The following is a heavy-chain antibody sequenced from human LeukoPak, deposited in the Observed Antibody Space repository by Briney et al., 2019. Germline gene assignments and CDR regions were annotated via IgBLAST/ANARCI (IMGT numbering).Heavy chain of an antibody. Sequence: PGGSLRLSCAASGFTFSSYSMNWVHQAPGKGLEWVSSISSSSSYIYYADSVKGRFTISRDNAKNSLYLQMNSLRAEDTAVYYCASHDILTGYYPFDYWGQGTLVTVSS. J-gene: IGHJ4*02. CDR2: ISSSSSYI. V-gene: IGHV3-21*01. CDR1: GFTFSSYS. CDR3: ASHDILTGYYPFDY. D-gene: IGHD3-9*01.